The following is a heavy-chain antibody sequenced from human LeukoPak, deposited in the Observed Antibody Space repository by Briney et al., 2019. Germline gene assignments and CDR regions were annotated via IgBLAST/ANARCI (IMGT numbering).Heavy chain of an antibody. CDR2: IIPILGIA. CDR3: ARDGCSSTSYYDYYYMDV. J-gene: IGHJ6*03. D-gene: IGHD2-2*01. CDR1: GGTFSSYT. V-gene: IGHV1-69*04. Sequence: ASVKVSCKASGGTFSSYTISWVRQAHGQGLEWMGRIIPILGIANYAQKFQGRVTITADKSTSTAYMELSSLRSEDTAVYYCARDGCSSTSYYDYYYMDVWGKGTTVTVSS.